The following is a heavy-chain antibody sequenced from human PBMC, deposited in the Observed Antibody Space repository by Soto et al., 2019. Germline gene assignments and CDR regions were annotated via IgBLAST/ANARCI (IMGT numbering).Heavy chain of an antibody. D-gene: IGHD1-1*01. CDR3: AKSVYNWNDRFFDY. CDR1: GFTFSSYG. Sequence: VQLVESGGGVVQPGRSLRLSCAASGFTFSSYGMHWVRQAPGKGLEWVAIISYDEINKYYPDSVKVRFTISRDNSTNTLYLQMNSLTAEDTAGYYCAKSVYNWNDRFFDYWGQGTLVTVSS. J-gene: IGHJ4*02. CDR2: ISYDEINK. V-gene: IGHV3-30*18.